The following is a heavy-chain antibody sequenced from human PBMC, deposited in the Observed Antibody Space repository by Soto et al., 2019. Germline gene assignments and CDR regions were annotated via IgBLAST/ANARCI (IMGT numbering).Heavy chain of an antibody. J-gene: IGHJ4*02. CDR3: ARSVEGHFDY. CDR1: GFTFSVYS. Sequence: EVQLVESGGDLVQREGSLRLSCVASGFTFSVYSMNWVRQAPGKGLEWFSYITSDTKTINYADSVNGQFTTSRDNANNSVYLQMNSLRDEDTAVYYCARSVEGHFDYLGQGTVVTVSS. D-gene: IGHD6-19*01. V-gene: IGHV3-48*02. CDR2: ITSDTKTI.